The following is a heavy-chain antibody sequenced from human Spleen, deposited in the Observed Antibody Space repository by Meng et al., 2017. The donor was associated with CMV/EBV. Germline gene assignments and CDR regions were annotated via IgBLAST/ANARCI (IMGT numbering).Heavy chain of an antibody. CDR3: AKVLPEWELLGAFDI. J-gene: IGHJ3*02. D-gene: IGHD1-26*01. CDR2: ISGYGGSA. Sequence: GGSLRLSCTASGITFSSYAMSWVRQAPGKGLEWVSAISGYGGSAYYADSVKGRFTISSDNPKNTLYLQMNSLRAEDTAVYYCAKVLPEWELLGAFDIWGQGTMVTVSS. V-gene: IGHV3-23*01. CDR1: GITFSSYA.